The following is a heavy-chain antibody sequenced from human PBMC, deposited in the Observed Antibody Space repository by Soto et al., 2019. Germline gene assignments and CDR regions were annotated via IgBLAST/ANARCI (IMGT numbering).Heavy chain of an antibody. CDR1: GFSLNTRGVG. D-gene: IGHD6-19*01. V-gene: IGHV2-5*02. CDR2: IHWDDEK. CDR3: AYRPCVWCSGWNFDF. Sequence: QITLKESGPTLVIPTQTLTLTCTFSGFSLNTRGVGVAWIRQPPGKALEWLALIHWDDEKRYSPSLRNTLTITKDTSKNQVVLIMTNMDPVDTATYYCAYRPCVWCSGWNFDFWGQGILVTVSS. J-gene: IGHJ4*02.